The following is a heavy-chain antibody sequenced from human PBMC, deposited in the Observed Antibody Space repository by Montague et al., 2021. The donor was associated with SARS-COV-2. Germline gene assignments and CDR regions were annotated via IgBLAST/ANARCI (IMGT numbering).Heavy chain of an antibody. Sequence: PALVTPTQTLTLTCTFSGFSLSTSGMCVSWIRQPPGKALEWLALIDWDDDKYYGTSLKTRLTISKDTSKNQVVLTMTNMDPVDTATYYCARIRDYDILTGSYSGFDYWGQGTLVTVSS. V-gene: IGHV2-70*01. CDR2: IDWDDDK. CDR3: ARIRDYDILTGSYSGFDY. J-gene: IGHJ4*02. D-gene: IGHD3-9*01. CDR1: GFSLSTSGMC.